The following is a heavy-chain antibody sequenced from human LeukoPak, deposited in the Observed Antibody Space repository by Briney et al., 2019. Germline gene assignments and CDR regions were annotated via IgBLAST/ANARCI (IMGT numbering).Heavy chain of an antibody. V-gene: IGHV3-11*05. Sequence: GGSLRLSCAASGFTFSDYHMSWIRQAPGKGLKWVSYISSSGSFTNYAESVKGRFTISRDNAKNSLYLQMNSLRAEDTAVYYCARGSGTSYFDYWGQGTLVTFSS. CDR3: ARGSGTSYFDY. J-gene: IGHJ4*02. CDR2: ISSSGSFT. CDR1: GFTFSDYH. D-gene: IGHD3-10*01.